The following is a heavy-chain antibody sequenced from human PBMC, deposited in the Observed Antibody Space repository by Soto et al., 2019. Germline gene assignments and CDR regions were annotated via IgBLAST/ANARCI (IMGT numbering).Heavy chain of an antibody. V-gene: IGHV4-59*01. D-gene: IGHD4-17*01. J-gene: IGHJ4*02. CDR2: IYYSGST. CDR3: ARGRSTVTTAFGY. Sequence: PSETLSLTCTVSGGSISSYYWSWIRQPPGKGLEWIGYIYYSGSTNYNPSLKSRVTISVDTSKNQFSLKLSSVTAADTAVYYCARGRSTVTTAFGYWGQGTLVTVSS. CDR1: GGSISSYY.